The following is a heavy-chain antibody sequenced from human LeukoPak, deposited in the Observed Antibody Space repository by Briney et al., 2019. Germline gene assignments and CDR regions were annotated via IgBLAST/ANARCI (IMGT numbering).Heavy chain of an antibody. J-gene: IGHJ5*02. V-gene: IGHV1-2*02. Sequence: ASVKVSFKASGYTFTGYYMHWVRQAPGQGLEWMGWINPNSGGTNYAQKFQGRVTMTRDTSISTAYMELSRLRSDDTAVYYCARDNYFIAAAAGWFDPWGQGTLVTVSS. CDR3: ARDNYFIAAAAGWFDP. CDR1: GYTFTGYY. CDR2: INPNSGGT. D-gene: IGHD6-13*01.